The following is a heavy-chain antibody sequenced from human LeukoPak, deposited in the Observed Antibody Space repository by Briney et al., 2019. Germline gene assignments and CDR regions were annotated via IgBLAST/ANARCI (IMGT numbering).Heavy chain of an antibody. D-gene: IGHD4-17*01. CDR3: ARGYGDYALYYFDY. V-gene: IGHV4-61*01. Sequence: SETLSLTCTVSGGSISSSSYYWSWIRQPPGKGLEWIGYIYYSGSTNYNPSLKSRVTISVDTSKNQFSLKLSSVTAADTAVYYCARGYGDYALYYFDYWGQGTLVTVSS. CDR2: IYYSGST. J-gene: IGHJ4*02. CDR1: GGSISSSSYY.